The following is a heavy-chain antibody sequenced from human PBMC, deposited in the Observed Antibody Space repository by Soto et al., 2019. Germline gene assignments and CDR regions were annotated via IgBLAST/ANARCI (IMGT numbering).Heavy chain of an antibody. Sequence: GGSLRLSCAASGFTFSSYAMSWVRQAPGKGLEWVSAISGSGGSTYYEDSVKGRFTISRDNSKNTLYLQMNSLRAEDTAVYYCAKAPRITIFGVVPDWFDPWGQGTLVTVSS. V-gene: IGHV3-23*01. CDR1: GFTFSSYA. CDR2: ISGSGGST. CDR3: AKAPRITIFGVVPDWFDP. D-gene: IGHD3-3*01. J-gene: IGHJ5*02.